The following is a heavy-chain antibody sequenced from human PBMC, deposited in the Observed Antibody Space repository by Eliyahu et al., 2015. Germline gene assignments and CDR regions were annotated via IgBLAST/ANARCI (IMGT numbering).Heavy chain of an antibody. CDR1: GYNFITYW. J-gene: IGHJ4*02. Sequence: EVQLVQSGAEVKKPGESLKISCKGSGYNFITYWIAWVRQMPGKGLELMGIIYPGDSDTRYSPSFQGQVTFSVDKSISTAYLQWNILKASDSAMYYCARPTGDRWGYIDSWGQGTLVTVSS. V-gene: IGHV5-51*01. CDR2: IYPGDSDT. D-gene: IGHD7-27*01. CDR3: ARPTGDRWGYIDS.